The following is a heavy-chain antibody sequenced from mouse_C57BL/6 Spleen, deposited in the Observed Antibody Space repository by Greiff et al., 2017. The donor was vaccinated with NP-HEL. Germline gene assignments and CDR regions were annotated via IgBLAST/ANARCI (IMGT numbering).Heavy chain of an antibody. CDR2: IHPNSGST. Sequence: QVQLQQSGAELVKPGASVKLSCKASGYTFTSYWMHWVKQRPGQGLEWIGMIHPNSGSTNYNEKFKSKATLTVDKPSSTAYMQLSSLTSEDSAVYYCARVPYYGSSYYYAMDYWGQGTSVTVSS. D-gene: IGHD1-1*01. CDR3: ARVPYYGSSYYYAMDY. V-gene: IGHV1-64*01. CDR1: GYTFTSYW. J-gene: IGHJ4*01.